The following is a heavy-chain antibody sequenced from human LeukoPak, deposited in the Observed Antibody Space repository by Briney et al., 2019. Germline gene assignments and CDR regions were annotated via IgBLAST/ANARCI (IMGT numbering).Heavy chain of an antibody. CDR1: GVSISSDSYF. V-gene: IGHV4-39*01. CDR2: ISYSGST. CDR3: ARHERGDGYNWAFDY. D-gene: IGHD5-24*01. J-gene: IGHJ4*02. Sequence: PSATLSLTCTVSGVSISSDSYFWDWIRQPPGKGLEWIGTISYSGSTYYNPSLKSRVTVSVDTSKNHFSLKLSSVTAADTAVYYCARHERGDGYNWAFDYWGQGTLVTVSS.